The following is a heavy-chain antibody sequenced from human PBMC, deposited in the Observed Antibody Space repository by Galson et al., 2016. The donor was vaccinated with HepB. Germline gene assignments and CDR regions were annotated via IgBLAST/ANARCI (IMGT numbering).Heavy chain of an antibody. CDR3: AREVGAGIAFYGMDV. CDR1: GYKFTSHW. Sequence: QSGAEVKKPGESLNISCKASGYKFTSHWIGWVRQMPGKGLEWVGIIHPGDSDTRYSPSTQGQVSMSVDKSINTAYLQWSSLKAADTAMYYCAREVGAGIAFYGMDVWGQGTTVTVSS. J-gene: IGHJ6*02. CDR2: IHPGDSDT. D-gene: IGHD1-26*01. V-gene: IGHV5-51*01.